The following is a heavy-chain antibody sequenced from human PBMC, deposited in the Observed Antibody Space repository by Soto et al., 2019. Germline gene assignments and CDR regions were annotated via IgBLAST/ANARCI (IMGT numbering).Heavy chain of an antibody. J-gene: IGHJ6*02. CDR2: ISSSGSTI. V-gene: IGHV3-48*03. CDR1: GFPFSSYE. Sequence: GESLRLSCSASGFPFSSYEMNWVRPAPGKGLEWVSYISSSGSTIYYADSVKGRFTISRDNAKNSLYLQMNSLRAEDTAVYYCARVRGSYYYYYGMDVWGQGTTVTVS. CDR3: ARVRGSYYYYYGMDV. D-gene: IGHD1-1*01.